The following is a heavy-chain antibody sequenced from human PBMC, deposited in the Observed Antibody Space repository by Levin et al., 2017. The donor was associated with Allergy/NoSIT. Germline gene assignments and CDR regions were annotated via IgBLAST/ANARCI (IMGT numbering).Heavy chain of an antibody. Sequence: PGGSLRLSCAASGFTFSSYAMHWVRQAPGKGLEWVAVISYDGSNKYYADSVKGRFTISRDNSKNTLYLQMNSLRAEDTAVYYCARGLFGIGRLYSYGLGENFDYWGQGTLVTVSS. CDR1: GFTFSSYA. D-gene: IGHD5-18*01. V-gene: IGHV3-30-3*01. CDR2: ISYDGSNK. J-gene: IGHJ4*02. CDR3: ARGLFGIGRLYSYGLGENFDY.